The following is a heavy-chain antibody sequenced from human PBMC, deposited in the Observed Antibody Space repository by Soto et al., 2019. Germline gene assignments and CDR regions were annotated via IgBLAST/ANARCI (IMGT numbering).Heavy chain of an antibody. D-gene: IGHD5-12*01. CDR1: GASISSYH. CDR2: ISYRGTT. V-gene: IGHV4-59*01. J-gene: IGHJ4*02. Sequence: QVRLRESGPGLVQPSETLSLICTVSGASISSYHWSWIRQPPGKGLEWIGYISYRGTTNQNPSLKSRVSISVDTSRSQLSLKLSSGTAADTAVYYCARGWGSTISDYFDYWGQGTLVTVSS. CDR3: ARGWGSTISDYFDY.